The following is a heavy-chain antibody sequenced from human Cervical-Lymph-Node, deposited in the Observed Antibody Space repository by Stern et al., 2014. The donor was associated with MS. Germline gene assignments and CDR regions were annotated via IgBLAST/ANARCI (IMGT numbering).Heavy chain of an antibody. CDR3: ARTRSVYDFWSGFSVSDGFDI. D-gene: IGHD3-3*01. V-gene: IGHV1-2*02. CDR2: INPNSGGT. CDR1: GYTFTGHY. Sequence: QVQLVQSGAEVKQPGASVQVSCKASGYTFTGHYMHWVRQAPGQGLESLGWINPNSGGTNFAQKFQGRITMTRDTSINTAYMELSRLRSDDTALYYCARTRSVYDFWSGFSVSDGFDIWGQGTMVTVSS. J-gene: IGHJ3*02.